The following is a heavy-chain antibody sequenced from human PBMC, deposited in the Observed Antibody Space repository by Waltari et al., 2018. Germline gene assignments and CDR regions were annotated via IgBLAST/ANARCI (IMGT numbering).Heavy chain of an antibody. CDR2: FDTEDGET. D-gene: IGHD6-13*01. J-gene: IGHJ4*02. V-gene: IGHV1-24*01. Sequence: QVQLVQSGAEVKKPGASVKVSCKVSGYTLTELSMHWVRQAPGKGLEWMGGFDTEDGETIYAQKFQGRVTMTEDTATDTAYMELSSLRSEDTAVYYCATSIAAAGTFDYWGQGTLVTVSS. CDR3: ATSIAAAGTFDY. CDR1: GYTLTELS.